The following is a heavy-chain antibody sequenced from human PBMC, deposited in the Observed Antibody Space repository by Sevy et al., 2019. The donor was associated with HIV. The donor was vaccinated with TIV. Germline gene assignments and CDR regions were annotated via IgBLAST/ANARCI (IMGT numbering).Heavy chain of an antibody. D-gene: IGHD2-2*02. CDR2: IIPIFGTA. CDR1: GGTFSSYA. CDR3: AAAVYCSSTSCYIRFDY. J-gene: IGHJ4*02. V-gene: IGHV1-69*13. Sequence: ASVKVSCKASGGTFSSYAISWVRQAPGQGLEWMGGIIPIFGTANYAQKFQGRVTITADESTSTAYMELSSLGSEDTAVYYCAAAVYCSSTSCYIRFDYWGQGTLVTVSS.